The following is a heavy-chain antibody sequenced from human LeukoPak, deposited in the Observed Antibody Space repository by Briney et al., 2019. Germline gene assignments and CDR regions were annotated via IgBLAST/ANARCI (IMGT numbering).Heavy chain of an antibody. V-gene: IGHV3-74*01. D-gene: IGHD2-2*01. CDR3: VSFYETY. J-gene: IGHJ4*02. Sequence: GGSLRLSCAASGNYWMHWVRQAPGKGLLWVSHINSDGSWTTYADSVKGRLTISKDNAKNTVYLQMNSLRAEDTAVYYCVSFYETYWGRGTLVTVSS. CDR1: GNYW. CDR2: INSDGSWT.